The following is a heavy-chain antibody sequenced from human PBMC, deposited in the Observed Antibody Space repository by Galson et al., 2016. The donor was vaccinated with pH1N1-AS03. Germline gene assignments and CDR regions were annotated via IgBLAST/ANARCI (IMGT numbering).Heavy chain of an antibody. CDR3: ANPRASGTTMVTRLDY. J-gene: IGHJ4*02. Sequence: SLRLSCAASGFTFSTYAMSWVRQASGKGLEWVSSISGADLSTYYADSVKGRFTVSRDNSKNTLYLQMNGLRAGDTAIYYCANPRASGTTMVTRLDYWGQGILVTVSS. CDR1: GFTFSTYA. D-gene: IGHD5-18*01. CDR2: ISGADLST. V-gene: IGHV3-23*01.